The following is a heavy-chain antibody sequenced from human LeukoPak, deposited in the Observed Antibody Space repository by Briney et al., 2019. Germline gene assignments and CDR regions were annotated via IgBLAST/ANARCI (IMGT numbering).Heavy chain of an antibody. D-gene: IGHD1-14*01. Sequence: GGSLRLSRAASGFTFSSYGMHWVRQAPGKGLEWVAFIRYDGSNKYYADSVKGRFTISRDNSKNTLYLQMNSLRAEDTAVYYCAKDTTPPKAGFDPWGQGTLVTVSS. V-gene: IGHV3-30*02. J-gene: IGHJ5*02. CDR3: AKDTTPPKAGFDP. CDR2: IRYDGSNK. CDR1: GFTFSSYG.